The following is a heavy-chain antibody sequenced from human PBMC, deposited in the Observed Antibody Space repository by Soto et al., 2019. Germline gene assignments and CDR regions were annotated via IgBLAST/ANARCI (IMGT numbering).Heavy chain of an antibody. V-gene: IGHV4-34*01. CDR3: ARLAVAGPNDY. CDR1: GGSFSGYY. CDR2: INHSGST. D-gene: IGHD6-19*01. J-gene: IGHJ4*02. Sequence: SETLSLTCAVYGGSFSGYYWSWIRQPPGKGLEWIGEINHSGSTNYNPSLKSRVTISVDTSKNQFSLKLSSVTAADTAVYYCARLAVAGPNDYWGQGTLVTVSS.